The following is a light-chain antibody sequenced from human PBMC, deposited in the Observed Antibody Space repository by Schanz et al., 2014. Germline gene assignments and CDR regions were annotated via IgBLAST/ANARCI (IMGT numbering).Light chain of an antibody. J-gene: IGKJ5*01. CDR1: QSVSTN. Sequence: EIVLTQSPGTLSLSPGERATLSCRASQSVSTNLAWYQQKPGQAPRLLIYGASNRSPGIPDRFSGSGSGTDFTLTISRLEPEDYAVYYCQQYGGSPITFGQGTRLEIK. CDR3: QQYGGSPIT. V-gene: IGKV3-20*01. CDR2: GAS.